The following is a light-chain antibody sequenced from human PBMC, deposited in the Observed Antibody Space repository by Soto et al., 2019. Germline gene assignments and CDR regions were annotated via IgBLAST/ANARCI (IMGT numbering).Light chain of an antibody. V-gene: IGLV1-51*01. CDR3: GTWDSSLSSVL. J-gene: IGLJ2*01. Sequence: QSVLTQPPSVSAAPGQKVTISCSGSSSNIGNDYVSWYQQLPGTAPKLLIYDNNKRPSGIPDRFSASKSGTSATLGITGLQTGDEADYYCGTWDSSLSSVLFGGGTKLTV. CDR1: SSNIGNDY. CDR2: DNN.